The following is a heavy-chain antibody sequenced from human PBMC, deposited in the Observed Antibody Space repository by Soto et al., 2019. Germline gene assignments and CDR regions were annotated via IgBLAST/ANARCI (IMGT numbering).Heavy chain of an antibody. V-gene: IGHV1-69*13. CDR3: TRDSYGRRGLARPN. J-gene: IGHJ4*02. CDR1: GGTFSSYA. Sequence: SVKVSCKASGGTFSSYAINWVRQAPGQGREGMGGVIPVFGSTNYAQKFQGRVTITADESTSIVYMVLSSLRSEDTAVYYFTRDSYGRRGLARPNWGQGTLVTVSS. CDR2: VIPVFGST. D-gene: IGHD3-10*01.